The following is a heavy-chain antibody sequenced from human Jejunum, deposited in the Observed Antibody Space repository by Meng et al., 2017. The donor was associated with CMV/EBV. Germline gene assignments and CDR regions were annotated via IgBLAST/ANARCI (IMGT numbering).Heavy chain of an antibody. Sequence: WTLHRQHSGKGLVWSGEINHRGGTNCSPSLKFRVIISLDTSKNQFSLKLRSLAAADTAVYYCARDIGTDDSSGYYYDYYYYGMVVWGHGTTVTVSS. D-gene: IGHD3-22*01. CDR3: ARDIGTDDSSGYYYDYYYYGMVV. V-gene: IGHV4-34*01. CDR2: INHRGGT. J-gene: IGHJ6*02.